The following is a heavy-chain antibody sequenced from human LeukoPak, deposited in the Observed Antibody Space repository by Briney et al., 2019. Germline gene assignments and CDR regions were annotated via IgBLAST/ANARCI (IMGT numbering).Heavy chain of an antibody. V-gene: IGHV3-48*01. CDR3: ARSRLRYFDWLPTSFDY. CDR2: ISSSSSTI. Sequence: GGSLRLSCAASGFTFSSYSMKWVRQAPGKGLEWVSYISSSSSTIYYADSVKGRFTISRDNAKNSLYLQMNSLRAEDTAVYYCARSRLRYFDWLPTSFDYWGQGTLVTVSS. J-gene: IGHJ4*02. CDR1: GFTFSSYS. D-gene: IGHD3-9*01.